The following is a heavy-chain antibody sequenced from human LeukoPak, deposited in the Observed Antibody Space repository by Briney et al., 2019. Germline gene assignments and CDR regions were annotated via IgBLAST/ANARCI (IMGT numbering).Heavy chain of an antibody. CDR1: GFTFSSYS. J-gene: IGHJ4*02. Sequence: GGSLRLSCAASGFTFSSYSMNWVRQAPGKGLEWVSSISSGSGYIYYADSVKGRFTISRDNAKNSLYLQMNSLRAEDTAVYYCARVPSDYWGQGTLVTVSS. CDR2: ISSGSGYI. V-gene: IGHV3-21*06. CDR3: ARVPSDY.